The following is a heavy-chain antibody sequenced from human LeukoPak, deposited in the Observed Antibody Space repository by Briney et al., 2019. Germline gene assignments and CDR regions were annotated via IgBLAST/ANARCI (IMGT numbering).Heavy chain of an antibody. V-gene: IGHV1-18*01. CDR1: GYTLTSYG. CDR3: ARVAGMVRGVIPYYFDY. J-gene: IGHJ4*02. CDR2: ISAYNGNT. Sequence: ASVKVSCKASGYTLTSYGISWVRQAPGQGLEWMGWISAYNGNTNYAQKLQGRVTMTTDTSTSTAYMELRSLRFDDTAVYYCARVAGMVRGVIPYYFDYWGQGTLVTVSS. D-gene: IGHD3-10*01.